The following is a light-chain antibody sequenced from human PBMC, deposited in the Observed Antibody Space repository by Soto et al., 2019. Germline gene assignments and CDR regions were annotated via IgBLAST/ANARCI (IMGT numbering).Light chain of an antibody. J-gene: IGKJ2*01. V-gene: IGKV1-39*01. Sequence: DIQMTQSPSSLSASVGDRITITCRASQSISKYLSWYQQKSGKAPKALIYAASSLQSGVPSRFSGGGTGTDFTLTISNLQSEDVVIYHCQQGDRSPSTIGPGTRLEI. CDR3: QQGDRSPST. CDR2: AAS. CDR1: QSISKY.